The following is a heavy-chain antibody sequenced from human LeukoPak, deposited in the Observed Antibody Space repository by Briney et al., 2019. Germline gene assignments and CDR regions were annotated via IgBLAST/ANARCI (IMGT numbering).Heavy chain of an antibody. CDR3: ARHLSGITGYTYGRGIDY. V-gene: IGHV3-21*01. J-gene: IGHJ4*02. D-gene: IGHD5-18*01. Sequence: PGGSLRLSCAASGFTFSSYSMNWVRQAPGKGLEWVSSISSSSSYIYYADSVKGRFTISRDNAKNSLYLQMNSLRAEDTAVYYCARHLSGITGYTYGRGIDYWGQGTLVTVSS. CDR2: ISSSSSYI. CDR1: GFTFSSYS.